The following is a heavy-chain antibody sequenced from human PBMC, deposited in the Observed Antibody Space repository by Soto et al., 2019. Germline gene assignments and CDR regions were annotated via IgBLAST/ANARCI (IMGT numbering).Heavy chain of an antibody. V-gene: IGHV3-23*01. Sequence: GGSLRLSCAAFRFTFPNYPMRWVRQAPGKGLEWVSTVSHSGSSTYYADSVKGRFTTSRDNSKNTLYLQMNSLRAEDTAIYYCAKDLFGWFGELSSYYYGMDVWGQGTTVTVSS. D-gene: IGHD3-10*01. CDR1: RFTFPNYP. J-gene: IGHJ6*02. CDR2: VSHSGSST. CDR3: AKDLFGWFGELSSYYYGMDV.